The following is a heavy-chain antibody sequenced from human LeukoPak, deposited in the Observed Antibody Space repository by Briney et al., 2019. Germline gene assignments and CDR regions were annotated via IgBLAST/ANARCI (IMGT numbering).Heavy chain of an antibody. J-gene: IGHJ4*02. CDR3: ARLTIFGVVTNYFDY. Sequence: SETLSLTCAVSGYSISSGYYWGWIRQPPGKGLEWIGSIYHSGSTYYNPSLKSRVTISVDTSKNQFSLKLSSVTAADTAVYYCARLTIFGVVTNYFDYWGQGTLVTVSS. D-gene: IGHD3-3*01. V-gene: IGHV4-38-2*01. CDR2: IYHSGST. CDR1: GYSISSGYY.